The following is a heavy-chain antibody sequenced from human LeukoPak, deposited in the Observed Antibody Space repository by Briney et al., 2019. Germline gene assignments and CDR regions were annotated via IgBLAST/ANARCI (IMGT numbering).Heavy chain of an antibody. V-gene: IGHV4-59*01. Sequence: SETLSLTCTVSGGSISRYFWSWIRQPPGKGLEWIGYIYYSGSTNYNPSLKSRVTISVDTSKNQFSLKLSSVTAADTAVYYCAMSFGDYYFDYWGQGTLVTVSS. D-gene: IGHD4-17*01. CDR1: GGSISRYF. CDR2: IYYSGST. CDR3: AMSFGDYYFDY. J-gene: IGHJ4*02.